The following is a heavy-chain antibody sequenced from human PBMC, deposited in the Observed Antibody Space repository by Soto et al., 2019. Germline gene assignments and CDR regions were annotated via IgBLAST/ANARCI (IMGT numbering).Heavy chain of an antibody. D-gene: IGHD2-15*01. CDR1: GFTFSTYA. J-gene: IGHJ4*02. CDR3: AKDNPVVLVPTSFPPFDY. V-gene: IGHV3-23*01. Sequence: GGSLRLSCAASGFTFSTYAMSWVRQPPGKGLEWVSAIRGSGGTTYYADSVKGRFTISRDNSKNAPYLQMNSLRADDTAVYYCAKDNPVVLVPTSFPPFDYWGQGTLVTVSS. CDR2: IRGSGGTT.